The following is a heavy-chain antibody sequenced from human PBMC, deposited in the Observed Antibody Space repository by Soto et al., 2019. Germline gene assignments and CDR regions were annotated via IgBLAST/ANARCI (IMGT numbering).Heavy chain of an antibody. D-gene: IGHD1-7*01. V-gene: IGHV3-23*01. CDR3: AKDRPGTTAFDY. J-gene: IGHJ4*02. Sequence: GGSLRLSCAASGFTIRSYAMSWVRQAPGKGFEWVSAIVESGDTTYYADSVKGRFTISRDNSKNTLYLQMSSLRAEDTAVYYCAKDRPGTTAFDYWGQGTLVTVSS. CDR2: IVESGDTT. CDR1: GFTIRSYA.